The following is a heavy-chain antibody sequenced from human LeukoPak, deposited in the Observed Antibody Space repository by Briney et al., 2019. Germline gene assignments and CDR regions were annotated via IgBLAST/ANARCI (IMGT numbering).Heavy chain of an antibody. V-gene: IGHV4-39*01. D-gene: IGHD1-26*01. Sequence: SETLSLTCTVSGGSISRTTYYWGWIRQPPGKGLDWIGSIYYSGNTYYNPSLKSRVTISLDTSKNQFSLKLSSVTAADTAVYYCARPSMGGGYNWYDPWGQGTLVSVSS. CDR2: IYYSGNT. CDR3: ARPSMGGGYNWYDP. J-gene: IGHJ5*02. CDR1: GGSISRTTYY.